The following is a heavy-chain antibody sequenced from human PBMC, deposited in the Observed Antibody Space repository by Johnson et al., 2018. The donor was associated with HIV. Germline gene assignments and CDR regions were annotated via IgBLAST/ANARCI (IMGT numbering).Heavy chain of an antibody. J-gene: IGHJ3*02. V-gene: IGHV3-30*04. CDR1: GFTFSSYA. Sequence: QMQLVESGGGVVQPGRSLRLSCAASGFTFSSYAMHWVRQAPGKGLEWVAVIRYDGSNKYYADSVKGRFTISRDNSKNTLYLQMNSLRAEDTAVYYCGGSYYYERGDAFDIWGQGTMVTVSS. D-gene: IGHD3-22*01. CDR3: GGSYYYERGDAFDI. CDR2: IRYDGSNK.